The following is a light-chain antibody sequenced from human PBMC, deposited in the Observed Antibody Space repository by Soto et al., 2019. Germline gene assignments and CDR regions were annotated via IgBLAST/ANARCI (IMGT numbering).Light chain of an antibody. Sequence: EIVLTQSPGTLSLSPGERATLYCRASQSVRSSYLAWYQQKPGQAPRLLIYGASSRATGIPDRFSGSGSGTDFTLTISRLEPEDFAVYYGQRYGDSPLFGPGTRVDIK. CDR2: GAS. J-gene: IGKJ3*01. CDR1: QSVRSSY. CDR3: QRYGDSPL. V-gene: IGKV3-20*01.